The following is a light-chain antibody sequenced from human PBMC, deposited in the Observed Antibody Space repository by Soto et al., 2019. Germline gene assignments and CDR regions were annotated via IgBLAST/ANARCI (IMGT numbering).Light chain of an antibody. CDR1: SSDVGGYKY. V-gene: IGLV2-14*01. Sequence: QPASVSGSPGQSITISCTGTSSDVGGYKYVSWYQQHPDKAPKLIIFEVSNRPSGISSRFSGSKSGNTASLTISGLQAEDEADYYCASYTSSSTSVIFGRGTQLTVL. CDR2: EVS. J-gene: IGLJ7*01. CDR3: ASYTSSSTSVI.